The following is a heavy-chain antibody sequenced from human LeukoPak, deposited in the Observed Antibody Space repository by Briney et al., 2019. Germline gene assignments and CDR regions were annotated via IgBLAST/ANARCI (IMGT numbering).Heavy chain of an antibody. V-gene: IGHV3-30*03. CDR3: ARGGSYGGVDY. CDR2: ISYDGSNK. Sequence: GGSLRLSCAASGFTFSSYGMNWVRQAPGKGLEWVAVISYDGSNKYYADSVKGRFTISRDNSKNTLYLQMNSLRAEDTAVYYCARGGSYGGVDYWGQGTLVTVSS. J-gene: IGHJ4*02. D-gene: IGHD1-26*01. CDR1: GFTFSSYG.